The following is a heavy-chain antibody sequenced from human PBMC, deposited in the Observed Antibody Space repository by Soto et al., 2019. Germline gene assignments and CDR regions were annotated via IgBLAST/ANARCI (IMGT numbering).Heavy chain of an antibody. D-gene: IGHD3-3*01. V-gene: IGHV2-5*02. Sequence: QLTLNESGPTQVKPRQTLTLTCTFSGFSLTTNGVGVGWIRQSPGNAPEWLALIYWDDDKRYSPSLKSRLTITKDTSRTQVVLTMADLAPADTATSYCGHRVLRPVFGLVTTTAIYFDFWGQGTPVAVSS. J-gene: IGHJ4*02. CDR1: GFSLTTNGVG. CDR3: GHRVLRPVFGLVTTTAIYFDF. CDR2: IYWDDDK.